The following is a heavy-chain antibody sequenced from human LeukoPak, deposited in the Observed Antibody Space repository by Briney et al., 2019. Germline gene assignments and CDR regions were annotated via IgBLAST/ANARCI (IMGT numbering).Heavy chain of an antibody. V-gene: IGHV4-39*01. J-gene: IGHJ6*03. D-gene: IGHD1-7*01. Sequence: PSETLSLTCTVSGGSISSSSYYWGWIRQPPGKGLEWIGSIYYSGSTYYNPSLKSRVTISVDTSKNQFSLKLSSVTAADTAVYYCARGSPNWYLGYCYYYMDVWGKGTTVTVSS. CDR3: ARGSPNWYLGYCYYYMDV. CDR2: IYYSGST. CDR1: GGSISSSSYY.